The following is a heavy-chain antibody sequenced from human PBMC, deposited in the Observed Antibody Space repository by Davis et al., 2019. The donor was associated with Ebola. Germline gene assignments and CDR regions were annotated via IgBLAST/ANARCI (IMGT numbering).Heavy chain of an antibody. CDR1: GFTFSSYW. V-gene: IGHV3-7*01. CDR3: AGRLYGVRWYYYYGMDV. Sequence: GESLKISCAASGFTFSSYWMSWVRQAPGKGLEWVANIKQDGSEKYYVDSVKGRFTISRDNAKNSLYLQMNSLRAEDTAVYYCAGRLYGVRWYYYYGMDVWGQGTTVTVSS. D-gene: IGHD4/OR15-4a*01. J-gene: IGHJ6*02. CDR2: IKQDGSEK.